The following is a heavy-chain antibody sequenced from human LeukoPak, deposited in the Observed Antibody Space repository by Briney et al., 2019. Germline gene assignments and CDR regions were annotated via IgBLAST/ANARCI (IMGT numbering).Heavy chain of an antibody. CDR1: GFTFSSYG. J-gene: IGHJ4*02. Sequence: GGSLRLSCAASGFTFSSYGMHWVRQAPGKWLEWVAFIRYDGSNKYYADSVKGRFTISRDNSKNSLYLQMNSLRAEDTAVYYCARGAGYSSGWARFDYWGQGTLVTVSS. V-gene: IGHV3-30*02. D-gene: IGHD6-19*01. CDR3: ARGAGYSSGWARFDY. CDR2: IRYDGSNK.